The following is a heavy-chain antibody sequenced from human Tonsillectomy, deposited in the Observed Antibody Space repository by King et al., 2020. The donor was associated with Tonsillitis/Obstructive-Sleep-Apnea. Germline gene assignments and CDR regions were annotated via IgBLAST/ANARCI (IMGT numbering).Heavy chain of an antibody. J-gene: IGHJ3*02. CDR2: IWHDGTNK. V-gene: IGHV3-33*01. D-gene: IGHD3-3*01. CDR1: GFSFRSYG. CDR3: AGDGSGSGHYAFDI. Sequence: HVQLVESGGGVVQPGRSLRLSCAASGFSFRSYGMHWVRQVPRKGLEWVSVIWHDGTNKFYADSVKGRFSISRDNSKNTLYLQMNSLRAEDTAIYYCAGDGSGSGHYAFDIWGQGTMVTVSS.